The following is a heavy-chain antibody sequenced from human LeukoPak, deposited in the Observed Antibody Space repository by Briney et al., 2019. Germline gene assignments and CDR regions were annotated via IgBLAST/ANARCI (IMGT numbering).Heavy chain of an antibody. Sequence: ASVKVSCKASGGTFSSYAISWVRQAPGQGLEWMGGIIPIFGTANYAQKFQGRVTITADESTSTAYMELSSLRSEDTAVYYCARAIAAARWFDPWGQGTLVTVSS. CDR1: GGTFSSYA. V-gene: IGHV1-69*13. CDR3: ARAIAAARWFDP. D-gene: IGHD6-13*01. CDR2: IIPIFGTA. J-gene: IGHJ5*02.